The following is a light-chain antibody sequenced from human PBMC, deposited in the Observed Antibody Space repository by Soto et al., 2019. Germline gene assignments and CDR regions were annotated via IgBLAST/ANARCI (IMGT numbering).Light chain of an antibody. CDR1: QSVDNW. Sequence: DIQMTQSPSTLSASVGDRVIITCRASQSVDNWLAWFQQKPGEAPKVLIYLASGLESGVSSRFSGSRSGTEFTLTINSLQPDDFSTYYCHHYSASFPWTFGQGTKVELK. CDR3: HHYSASFPWT. J-gene: IGKJ1*01. CDR2: LAS. V-gene: IGKV1-5*03.